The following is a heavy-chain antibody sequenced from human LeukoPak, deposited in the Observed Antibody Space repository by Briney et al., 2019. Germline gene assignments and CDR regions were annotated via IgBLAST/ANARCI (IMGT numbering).Heavy chain of an antibody. CDR2: ISSSGSTI. J-gene: IGHJ4*02. D-gene: IGHD3-10*01. Sequence: GGSLRLSCAASGFTFSSYEMNWVRQAPGKGLEWVSYISSSGSTIYYADSVKGRFTISRDNAKNSLYLQMNSLRAEDTAVYYCARASSPRLWFGELSHIFDYWGQGTLVTVSS. V-gene: IGHV3-48*03. CDR3: ARASSPRLWFGELSHIFDY. CDR1: GFTFSSYE.